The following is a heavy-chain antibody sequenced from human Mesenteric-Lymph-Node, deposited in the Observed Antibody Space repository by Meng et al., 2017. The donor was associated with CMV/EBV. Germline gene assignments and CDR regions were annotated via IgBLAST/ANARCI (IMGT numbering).Heavy chain of an antibody. CDR1: GYTFTGYY. J-gene: IGHJ4*02. Sequence: ASVKVSCKASGYTFTGYYIHWVRQAPGQGLEWMGWINPNSGDTNCAQKFQGRVTMTRDTSISTAYMELNRLSSDDTAVYYCAPRDTGSFDYWGQGTLVTVSS. CDR2: INPNSGDT. D-gene: IGHD2-8*02. CDR3: APRDTGSFDY. V-gene: IGHV1-2*02.